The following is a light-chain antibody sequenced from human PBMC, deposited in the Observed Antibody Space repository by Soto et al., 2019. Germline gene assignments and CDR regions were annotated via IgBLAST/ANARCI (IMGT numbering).Light chain of an antibody. Sequence: LTQPASVSGSPGQSITISCTGTRSDVGAYNYVSWYQRHPGKAPKLLIYEVNSRPSGVSDRFSGSKSGNTASLTISGLQAEDEADYYCSSYTSSDSVYVFGSGTKVTVL. V-gene: IGLV2-14*01. CDR2: EVN. CDR3: SSYTSSDSVYV. CDR1: RSDVGAYNY. J-gene: IGLJ1*01.